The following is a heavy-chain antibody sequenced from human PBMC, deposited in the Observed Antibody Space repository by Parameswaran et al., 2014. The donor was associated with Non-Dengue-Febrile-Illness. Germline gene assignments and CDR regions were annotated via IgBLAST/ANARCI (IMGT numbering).Heavy chain of an antibody. J-gene: IGHJ6*02. D-gene: IGHD1-26*01. V-gene: IGHV4-31*02. CDR2: IYYSGST. Sequence: RWIRQPPGKGLEWIGYIYYSGSTYYNPSLKSRVTISVDTSKNQFSLKLSSVTAADTAVYYCARGGARGYGMDVWGRGTTVTVSS. CDR3: ARGGARGYGMDV.